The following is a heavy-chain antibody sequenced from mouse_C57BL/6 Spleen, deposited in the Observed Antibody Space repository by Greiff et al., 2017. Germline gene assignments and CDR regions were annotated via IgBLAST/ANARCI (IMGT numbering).Heavy chain of an antibody. D-gene: IGHD2-4*01. CDR3: ARTSEYDYEGARDY. V-gene: IGHV1-80*01. Sequence: QVQLQQSGAELVKPGASVKISCKASGYAFSSYWMNWVKQRPGKGLEWIGQIYPGDGDTNYNGKFKGKATLTADKSSSTDDMQLSSLTSEDSAVYFCARTSEYDYEGARDYWGQGTSVTVSS. CDR1: GYAFSSYW. J-gene: IGHJ4*01. CDR2: IYPGDGDT.